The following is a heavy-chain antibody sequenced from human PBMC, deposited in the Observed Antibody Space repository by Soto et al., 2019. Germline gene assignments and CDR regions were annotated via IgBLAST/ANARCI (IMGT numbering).Heavy chain of an antibody. CDR3: TXRRIVGATFVGRYYFDY. CDR2: IRSKAYGGTT. CDR1: GFTFGYYA. D-gene: IGHD1-26*01. Sequence: GGSLRLSCTASGFTFGYYAMSWVRQAPGKGLEWVGFIRSKAYGGTTEYAASVKGRFTIPRDDSKSIAYLQMNSLKTEDTAVYYCTXRRIVGATFVGRYYFDYWGQGTLVTVSS. J-gene: IGHJ4*02. V-gene: IGHV3-49*04.